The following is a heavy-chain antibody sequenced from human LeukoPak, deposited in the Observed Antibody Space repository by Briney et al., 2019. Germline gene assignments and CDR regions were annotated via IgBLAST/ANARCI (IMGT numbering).Heavy chain of an antibody. D-gene: IGHD3-16*01. CDR1: GFTFSSYS. CDR2: ISSDGGST. CDR3: AKGAYYYYMDV. V-gene: IGHV3-64*02. Sequence: GGYLRLSCAASGFTFSSYSMYWVRQAPGKGLEYVSAISSDGGSTYYADSVKGRFTISRDNSKNTLYLQMGSLRAEDMAVYYCAKGAYYYYMDVWGKGTTVTVSS. J-gene: IGHJ6*03.